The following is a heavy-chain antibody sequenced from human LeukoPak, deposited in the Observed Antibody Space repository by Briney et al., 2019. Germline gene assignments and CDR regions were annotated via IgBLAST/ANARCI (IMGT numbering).Heavy chain of an antibody. Sequence: SETLSLTCTVSGGSMSSYYWTWIRQPPGKGLEWIGYAYSSGSTNYNPSLKSRVTISVDTSKNQFSLKLSSVTAADTAVYYCAGRHTGTFEYWGQGALVTVSS. V-gene: IGHV4-59*01. CDR3: AGRHTGTFEY. CDR2: AYSSGST. CDR1: GGSMSSYY. D-gene: IGHD5-18*01. J-gene: IGHJ4*02.